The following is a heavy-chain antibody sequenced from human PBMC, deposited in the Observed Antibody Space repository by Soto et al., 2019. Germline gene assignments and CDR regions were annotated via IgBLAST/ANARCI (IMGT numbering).Heavy chain of an antibody. CDR2: TSNDGSNT. CDR3: ARGNMDV. V-gene: IGHV3-30-3*01. D-gene: IGHD1-1*01. J-gene: IGHJ6*02. CDR1: AFTLSKFV. Sequence: QVQLVESGGGVVQPGRSLRLSCAASAFTLSKFVMHWVRQAPGKGLEWVAVTSNDGSNTFYAGSVKGRFTISRDNSKSVVYLQMSSLRDDDTAVYYCARGNMDVWGRGTTVTVSS.